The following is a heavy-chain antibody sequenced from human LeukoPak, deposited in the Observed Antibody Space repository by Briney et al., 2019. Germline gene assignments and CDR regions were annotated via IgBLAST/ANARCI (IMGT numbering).Heavy chain of an antibody. CDR2: ISGSGGST. Sequence: PGGSLRLSCAASGFTFSSYAMSWVRQAPGKGLEWVSSISGSGGSTYYADYVKGRFTISRDNSKNTLDPQMNSLRAEDTAVYYCARDTGSEGARWLAAVDYWGQGTLVTVSS. J-gene: IGHJ4*02. CDR3: ARDTGSEGARWLAAVDY. CDR1: GFTFSSYA. D-gene: IGHD1-26*01. V-gene: IGHV3-23*01.